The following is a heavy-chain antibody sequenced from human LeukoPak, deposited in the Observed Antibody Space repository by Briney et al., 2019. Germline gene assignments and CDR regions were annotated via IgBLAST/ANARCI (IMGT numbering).Heavy chain of an antibody. J-gene: IGHJ5*02. CDR1: GFTFSSYA. V-gene: IGHV3-23*01. Sequence: GGSLRLSCAASGFTFSSYAMSWVRQAPGKGLEWVSAISGSGGSTYYADSVKGRFTISRDNAKNSLYLQMNSLRVEDTALYYCARVMYSKSYRWFDPWGQGTLVTVSS. CDR2: ISGSGGST. D-gene: IGHD1-26*01. CDR3: ARVMYSKSYRWFDP.